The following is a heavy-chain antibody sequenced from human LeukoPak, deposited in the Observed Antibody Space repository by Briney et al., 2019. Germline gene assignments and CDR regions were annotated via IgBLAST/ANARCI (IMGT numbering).Heavy chain of an antibody. CDR2: IYHSGST. CDR3: ARVRGLGYYDSSGYLDY. CDR1: GGSISSGGYS. J-gene: IGHJ4*02. D-gene: IGHD3-22*01. Sequence: SQTLSLTCAVSGGSISSGGYSWSWIRQPPGKGLERIGYIYHSGSTYYNPSLKSRVTISVDRSKNQFSLKLSSVTAADTAVYYCARVRGLGYYDSSGYLDYWGQGTLVTVSS. V-gene: IGHV4-30-2*01.